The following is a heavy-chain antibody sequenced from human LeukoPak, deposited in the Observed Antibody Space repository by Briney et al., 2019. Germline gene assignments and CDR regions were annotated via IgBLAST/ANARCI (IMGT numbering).Heavy chain of an antibody. D-gene: IGHD5-18*01. V-gene: IGHV4-59*08. J-gene: IGHJ4*02. CDR2: IYYSGST. Sequence: PSETLSLTRTVSGGSISSYYWSWIRQPPGKGLEWIGYIYYSGSTNYNPSLKSRVTISVDTSKNQFSLKLSSVTAADTAVYYCARLGDTNTAMAHFDYWGQGTLVTVSS. CDR1: GGSISSYY. CDR3: ARLGDTNTAMAHFDY.